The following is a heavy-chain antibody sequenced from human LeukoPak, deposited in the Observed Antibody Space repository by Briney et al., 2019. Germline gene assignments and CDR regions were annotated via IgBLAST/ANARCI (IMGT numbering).Heavy chain of an antibody. CDR2: IIPIFGTA. D-gene: IGHD1-26*01. Sequence: SVKVSCKASGGTFSSYAISWVRQAPGQGLEWMGGIIPIFGTANYAQKFQGRVTITADKSTSTAYMELSSLRSEDTAVYYCARGSIVGATFDYFDYWGQGTLVTVSS. V-gene: IGHV1-69*06. J-gene: IGHJ4*02. CDR3: ARGSIVGATFDYFDY. CDR1: GGTFSSYA.